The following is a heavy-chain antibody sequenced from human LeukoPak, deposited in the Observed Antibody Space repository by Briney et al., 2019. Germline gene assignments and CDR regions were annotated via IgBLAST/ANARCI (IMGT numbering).Heavy chain of an antibody. CDR1: GFTFGSFA. Sequence: QPGGSLRLSCAASGFTFGSFAMHWVRQAPGKGLEWVALISYDGRNKEYADSVKGRFTISRDNSKNTLYVQMNSLRAEDTAVYYCARRDGDNDRGFDYWGQGTLVTVSS. CDR3: ARRDGDNDRGFDY. CDR2: ISYDGRNK. D-gene: IGHD4-17*01. J-gene: IGHJ4*02. V-gene: IGHV3-30*04.